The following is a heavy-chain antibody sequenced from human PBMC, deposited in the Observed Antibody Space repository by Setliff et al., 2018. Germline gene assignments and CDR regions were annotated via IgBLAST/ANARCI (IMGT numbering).Heavy chain of an antibody. CDR3: ARVLNWFDP. D-gene: IGHD1-26*01. CDR2: IYYRGST. V-gene: IGHV4-39*06. CDR1: GGSISSSSYY. J-gene: IGHJ5*02. Sequence: SETLSLTCTVSGGSISSSSYYWGWIRQPPGKGLEWIGSIYYRGSTHYNPSLKSRVTISVGTSKNQFPLKLSSVTAADTAVYYCARVLNWFDPWGQGTLVTVSS.